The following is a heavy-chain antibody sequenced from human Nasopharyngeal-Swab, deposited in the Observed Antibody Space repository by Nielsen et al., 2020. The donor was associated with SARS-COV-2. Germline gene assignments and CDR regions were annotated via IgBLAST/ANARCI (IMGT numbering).Heavy chain of an antibody. CDR3: ARDSYSSR. CDR2: ISSSSSYI. Sequence: GESLKISCAASGFTFSGYSMNWVRQAPGKGLEWVSSISSSSSYIYYADSVKGRFTISRDNAKNSLYLQMNSLRAEDTAVYYCARDSYSSRWGQGTLVTVSS. J-gene: IGHJ1*01. CDR1: GFTFSGYS. D-gene: IGHD6-13*01. V-gene: IGHV3-21*01.